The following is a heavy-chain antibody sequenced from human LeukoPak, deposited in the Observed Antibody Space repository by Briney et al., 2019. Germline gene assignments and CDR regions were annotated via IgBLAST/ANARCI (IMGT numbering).Heavy chain of an antibody. D-gene: IGHD2-2*02. CDR3: ARVVRGTEAKIVVVPAAISWFDP. V-gene: IGHV3-20*04. CDR2: TNWDGGRT. Sequence: SGGSLRLSCAASGFTFDDYAMSWVRQTPGKGLEWVSGTNWDGGRTGYADSVKGRFTISRDNAKNSLYLQMNSLRAEDTAVYYCARVVRGTEAKIVVVPAAISWFDPWGQGTLVTVSS. J-gene: IGHJ5*02. CDR1: GFTFDDYA.